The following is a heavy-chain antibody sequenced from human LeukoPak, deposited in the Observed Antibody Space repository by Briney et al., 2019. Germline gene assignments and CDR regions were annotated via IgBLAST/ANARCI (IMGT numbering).Heavy chain of an antibody. CDR2: IKQDGSEK. J-gene: IGHJ4*02. D-gene: IGHD3-3*01. Sequence: QSGGSLRLSCAASGFTFSSYGMTWVRQAPGKGLEWVASIKQDGSEKYHMDSVKGRFTISRDNAKNSLYLQMNSLGAEDTAMYYCARDLTSASDYWGQGTLVTVSS. CDR1: GFTFSSYG. CDR3: ARDLTSASDY. V-gene: IGHV3-7*01.